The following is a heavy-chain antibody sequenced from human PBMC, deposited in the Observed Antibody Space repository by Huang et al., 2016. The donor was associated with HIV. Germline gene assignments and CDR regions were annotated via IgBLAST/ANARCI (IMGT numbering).Heavy chain of an antibody. D-gene: IGHD5-12*01. CDR3: ATGTLATSFYYFDY. Sequence: QVQLQESGPGLVKPSETLSLTCTASGGSASSHYWTWIRQTPGKGLEWIGSIADSGGTNYNPSLKSRVTISLDTSKNLFSLNLNSVTAADTAIYYCATGTLATSFYYFDYWGQGTLVTVSS. V-gene: IGHV4-59*02. CDR2: IADSGGT. J-gene: IGHJ4*02. CDR1: GGSASSHY.